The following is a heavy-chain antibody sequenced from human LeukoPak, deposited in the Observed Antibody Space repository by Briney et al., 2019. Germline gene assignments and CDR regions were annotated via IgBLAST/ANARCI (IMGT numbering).Heavy chain of an antibody. D-gene: IGHD6-19*01. Sequence: PSETLSLTCAVYGGSFSGYYWSWIRQPPGKGLEWIGEINHSGSTNYNPSLKSRVTISVDTSKNQFSLKLSSVTAADTAVYYCARDSPSVAAFDYWGQGTLVTVSS. CDR1: GGSFSGYY. CDR2: INHSGST. V-gene: IGHV4-34*01. CDR3: ARDSPSVAAFDY. J-gene: IGHJ4*02.